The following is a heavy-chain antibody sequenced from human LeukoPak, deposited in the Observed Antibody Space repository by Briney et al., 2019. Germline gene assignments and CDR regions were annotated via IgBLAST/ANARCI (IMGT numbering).Heavy chain of an antibody. J-gene: IGHJ3*02. CDR3: ARQIPRREGYNPNAFDI. Sequence: SETLSLTSAVSGGSISSSSYYWGWIRQPPGKGLEWIGSIYYSGSTYYNPSLKSRVTISVDTSKNQFSLKLSSVTAADTAVYYCARQIPRREGYNPNAFDIWGQGTMVTVSS. CDR2: IYYSGST. D-gene: IGHD5-24*01. CDR1: GGSISSSSYY. V-gene: IGHV4-39*01.